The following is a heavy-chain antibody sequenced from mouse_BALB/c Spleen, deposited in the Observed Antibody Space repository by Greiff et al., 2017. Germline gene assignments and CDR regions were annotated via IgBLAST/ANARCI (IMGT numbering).Heavy chain of an antibody. CDR1: GFTFSSYA. V-gene: IGHV5-6-5*01. Sequence: EVKLMESGGGLVKPGGSLKLSCAASGFTFSSYAMSWVRQTPEKRLEWVASISSGGRTYYPDSVKGRFTISRDNARNILYLQMSSLRSEDTAMYYCARGLLYGSSWWFAYWGQGTLVTVSA. CDR2: ISSGGRT. D-gene: IGHD1-1*01. CDR3: ARGLLYGSSWWFAY. J-gene: IGHJ3*01.